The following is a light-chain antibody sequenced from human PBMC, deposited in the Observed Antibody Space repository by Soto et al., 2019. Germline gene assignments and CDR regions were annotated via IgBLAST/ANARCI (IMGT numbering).Light chain of an antibody. Sequence: DVVMTQSPLSLPVTLGQPASISCRSSQSLVYSDGNTYLNWFQQRPGQSPRRLIYKVSNRDSVVPDRFSGSGSGTDFTLIISRVEAEDVGVYYCIQGTHWPPYMLWNTFGQGTKLEIK. V-gene: IGKV2-30*01. J-gene: IGKJ2*01. CDR1: QSLVYSDGNTY. CDR2: KVS. CDR3: IQGTHWPPYMLWNT.